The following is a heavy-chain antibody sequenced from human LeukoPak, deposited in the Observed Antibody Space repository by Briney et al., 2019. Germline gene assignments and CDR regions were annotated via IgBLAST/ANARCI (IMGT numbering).Heavy chain of an antibody. J-gene: IGHJ3*02. D-gene: IGHD5-18*01. CDR1: GFTFSSYG. V-gene: IGHV3-33*06. CDR3: AKDLGEGAYSYGWDAFDI. Sequence: GGSLRLSCAASGFTFSSYGMHSVRQAPGKGLEWVAVIWYDGSNKYYADSVKGRFTISRDNSKNTLYLQMNSLRAEDTAVYYCAKDLGEGAYSYGWDAFDIWGQGTMVTVSS. CDR2: IWYDGSNK.